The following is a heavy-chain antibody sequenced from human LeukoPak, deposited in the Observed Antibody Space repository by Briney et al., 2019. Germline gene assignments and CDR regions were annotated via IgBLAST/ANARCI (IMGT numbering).Heavy chain of an antibody. V-gene: IGHV1-18*01. Sequence: ASVKVSCKAAGYTLTNYGVFWVRQAPGQGLEWMGWISAYNGNTNYAQKLQGRVTMTTDTSTSTAYMELRSLRSDDTAVYYCARDQWLVGYDILTGYYTLDYWGQGTLVTVSS. CDR2: ISAYNGNT. J-gene: IGHJ4*02. CDR1: GYTLTNYG. CDR3: ARDQWLVGYDILTGYYTLDY. D-gene: IGHD3-9*01.